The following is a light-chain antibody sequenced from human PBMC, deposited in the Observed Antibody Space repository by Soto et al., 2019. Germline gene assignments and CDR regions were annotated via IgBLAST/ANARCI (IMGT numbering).Light chain of an antibody. CDR2: DNT. Sequence: QSVLTQPPSVSAAPGQRVTISCSGSGSNVAWYQQLPGAAPQLLIYDNTKRASGIPDRFSGSKSGTSATLGITGLQSGDEANYHCATWDSSLSVVVFGGGTKLTVL. J-gene: IGLJ2*01. CDR3: ATWDSSLSVVV. CDR1: GSN. V-gene: IGLV1-51*01.